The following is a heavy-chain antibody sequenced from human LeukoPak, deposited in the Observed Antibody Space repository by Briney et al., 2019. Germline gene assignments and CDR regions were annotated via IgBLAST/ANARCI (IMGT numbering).Heavy chain of an antibody. CDR1: GFTFSSYG. V-gene: IGHV1-2*02. D-gene: IGHD1-26*01. CDR3: ARAKWEPDY. CDR2: INPNSGGT. Sequence: GGSLRLSCAASGFTFSSYGMHWVRQAPGQGLEWMGWINPNSGGTNYAQKFQGRVTMTRDTSISTAYMELSRLRSDDTAVYYCARAKWEPDYWGQGTLVTVSS. J-gene: IGHJ4*02.